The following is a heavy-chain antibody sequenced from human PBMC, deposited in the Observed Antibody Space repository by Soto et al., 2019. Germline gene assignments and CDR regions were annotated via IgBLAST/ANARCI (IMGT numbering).Heavy chain of an antibody. V-gene: IGHV3-23*04. Sequence: EVQLVESGGGLVKPGGSLRLSCAASGFTFSRYAMNWVRQAPGRGLQWISGIIVSGDNTSYVESVRGRFTVYRDNSKNTLYLQMNNLRAEDTALYYCAKDGKMRTKVWFPAGYGMDVWGQGTTVTVSS. D-gene: IGHD3-10*01. CDR1: GFTFSRYA. CDR2: IIVSGDNT. J-gene: IGHJ6*02. CDR3: AKDGKMRTKVWFPAGYGMDV.